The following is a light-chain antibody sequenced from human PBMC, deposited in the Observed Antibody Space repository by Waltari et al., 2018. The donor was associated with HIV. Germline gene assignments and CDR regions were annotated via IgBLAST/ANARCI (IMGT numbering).Light chain of an antibody. V-gene: IGLV1-40*01. Sequence: QSVLTQPPSVSGAPGQRVTISCTGSSSNIGAGYDVHWYQPRPGTAPKRLICGNSNRPSGVPDRFSGSKSGASASLAITGLQAEGEADYYCQSYDSSLSGWVFGGGTKLTVL. CDR3: QSYDSSLSGWV. J-gene: IGLJ3*02. CDR1: SSNIGAGYD. CDR2: GNS.